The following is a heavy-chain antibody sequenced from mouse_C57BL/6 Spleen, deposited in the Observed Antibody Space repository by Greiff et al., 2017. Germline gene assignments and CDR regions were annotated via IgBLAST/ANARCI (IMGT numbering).Heavy chain of an antibody. CDR2: ISYDGSN. V-gene: IGHV3-6*01. CDR1: GYSITSGYY. J-gene: IGHJ4*01. CDR3: ARASYGYDVGYAMDY. D-gene: IGHD2-9*01. Sequence: EVKLEESGPGLVKPSQSLSLTCSVTGYSITSGYYWNWIRQFPGNKLEWMGYISYDGSNNYNPSLKNRISITRDTSKNQFFLKLNSVTTEDTATYYCARASYGYDVGYAMDYWGQGTSVTVSS.